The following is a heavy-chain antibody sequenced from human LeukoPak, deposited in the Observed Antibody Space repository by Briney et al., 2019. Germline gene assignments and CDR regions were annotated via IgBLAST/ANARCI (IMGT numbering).Heavy chain of an antibody. CDR1: GYTFSDYY. Sequence: ASVKVSCKAYGYTFSDYYMHWVRQAPGQGLERMGWINPKSGGANFAEKFQGRVTMTRDTSIRTVYMELSRVTYDDTAVYYCARGVGTSWFDPWGQGTLVTVSS. V-gene: IGHV1-2*02. CDR3: ARGVGTSWFDP. CDR2: INPKSGGA. J-gene: IGHJ5*02. D-gene: IGHD2-2*01.